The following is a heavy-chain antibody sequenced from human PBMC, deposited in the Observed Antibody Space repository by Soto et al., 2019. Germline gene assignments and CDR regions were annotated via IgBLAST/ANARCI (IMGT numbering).Heavy chain of an antibody. CDR2: IYPGDSDT. CDR3: ARAMGSGGNYDF. V-gene: IGHV5-51*01. Sequence: PGESLKISCKGSGYGFSNYWIAWVRQMAGKGLECMGIIYPGDSDTRHSPSFQGQVTMSADKSIRTAYLQWSSLKASDSATYCCARAMGSGGNYDFWGQGTSVTVSS. CDR1: GYGFSNYW. J-gene: IGHJ4*02. D-gene: IGHD5-18*01.